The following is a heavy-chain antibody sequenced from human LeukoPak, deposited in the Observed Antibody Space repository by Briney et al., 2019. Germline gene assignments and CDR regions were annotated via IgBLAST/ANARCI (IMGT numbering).Heavy chain of an antibody. Sequence: GGSLRLSCAASGFTFSSYSMNWVRQAPGKGLEWVSSICSSSSYIYYADSVKGRFTISRDNAKNSLYLQMNSLRAEDTAVYYCARALAAAADYWGQGTLVTVSS. CDR2: ICSSSSYI. D-gene: IGHD6-13*01. J-gene: IGHJ4*02. V-gene: IGHV3-21*01. CDR1: GFTFSSYS. CDR3: ARALAAAADY.